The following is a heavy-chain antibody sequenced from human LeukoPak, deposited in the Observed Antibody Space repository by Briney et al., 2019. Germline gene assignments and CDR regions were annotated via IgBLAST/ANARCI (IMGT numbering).Heavy chain of an antibody. J-gene: IGHJ4*02. CDR3: AKVAGDRMDY. CDR2: ISANNGKT. V-gene: IGHV1-18*01. CDR1: SYNFATYG. Sequence: GASVNVSCKASSYNFATYGSCWVRQAPGHGLEWMGWISANNGKTAYAQKFQGRVTLTTDTSTTTAYLELRTLRPDDTAVYYCAKVAGDRMDYWGQGTLVTVSS. D-gene: IGHD6-13*01.